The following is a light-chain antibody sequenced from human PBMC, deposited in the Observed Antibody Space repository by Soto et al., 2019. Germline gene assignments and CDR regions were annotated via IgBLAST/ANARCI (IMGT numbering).Light chain of an antibody. CDR1: SSDVGAYIY. V-gene: IGLV2-14*03. CDR3: SSYSDSDTKV. Sequence: QSVLTQPASVSLSPGQSITISCVGTSSDVGAYIYVSWYQQYPGKAPKLIIYEVNNRPSGVSGRFSGSKSDTTAYLTISGLQAEDEADYYCSSYSDSDTKVFGTGTKVTVL. CDR2: EVN. J-gene: IGLJ1*01.